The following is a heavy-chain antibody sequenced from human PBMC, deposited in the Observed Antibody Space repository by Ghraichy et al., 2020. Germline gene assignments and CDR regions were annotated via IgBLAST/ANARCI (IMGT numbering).Heavy chain of an antibody. D-gene: IGHD1-26*01. V-gene: IGHV3-48*04. CDR1: GFTFSSYS. CDR2: ISSSSSTI. J-gene: IGHJ4*02. Sequence: GGSLRLSCAASGFTFSSYSMNWVRQAPGKGLEWVSYISSSSSTIYYADSVKGRFTISRDNAKNSLYLQMNSLRAEDTAVYYCARDGGWELLTDFDYWGQGTLLTVSS. CDR3: ARDGGWELLTDFDY.